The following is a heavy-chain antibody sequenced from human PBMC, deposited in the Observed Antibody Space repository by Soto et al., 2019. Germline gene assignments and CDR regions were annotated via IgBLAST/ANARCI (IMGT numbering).Heavy chain of an antibody. CDR1: GFTFVSYA. CDR2: ISGSGGST. CDR3: AKPPQLVVGY. Sequence: PWGSLRLSCTASGFTFVSYAISCVRQAPVKGLEWVSAISGSGGSTYYADSVKGRFTISRDNSKNTLYLQMNSLRAEDTAVYYCAKPPQLVVGYWGQGTLVTVSS. V-gene: IGHV3-23*01. J-gene: IGHJ4*02. D-gene: IGHD6-13*01.